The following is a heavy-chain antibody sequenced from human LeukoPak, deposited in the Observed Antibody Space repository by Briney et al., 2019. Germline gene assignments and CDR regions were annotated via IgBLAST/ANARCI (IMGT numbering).Heavy chain of an antibody. CDR3: ARARWLQLRTTLDY. Sequence: GSVKVSCKASGYTFTSYDINWVRQATGQGLEWMGWMNPNSGNTGYAQKFQGRVTITRNTSISTAYMELSSLRSEDTAVYYCARARWLQLRTTLDYWGQGTLVTVSS. CDR2: MNPNSGNT. D-gene: IGHD5-24*01. CDR1: GYTFTSYD. V-gene: IGHV1-8*03. J-gene: IGHJ4*02.